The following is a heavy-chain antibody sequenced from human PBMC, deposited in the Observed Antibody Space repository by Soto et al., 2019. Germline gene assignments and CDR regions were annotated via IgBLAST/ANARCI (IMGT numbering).Heavy chain of an antibody. V-gene: IGHV3-30-3*01. Sequence: GGSLRLSCAASGFTFSSYAIHWVRQAPGKGLEWVAVISYDGSNKYYADSVKGRFTISRDNSKNALYLQMNSLRAEDTAVYYCAREATPNWFDPWGQGTLVTVSS. CDR1: GFTFSSYA. CDR3: AREATPNWFDP. D-gene: IGHD5-12*01. CDR2: ISYDGSNK. J-gene: IGHJ5*02.